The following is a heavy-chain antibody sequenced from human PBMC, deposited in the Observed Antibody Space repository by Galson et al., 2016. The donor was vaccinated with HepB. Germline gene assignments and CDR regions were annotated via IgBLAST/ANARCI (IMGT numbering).Heavy chain of an antibody. Sequence: CAISGDSVSSNSAGWNWIRQSPARGLEWLGRTYYRSKWYNDYAVSVKSRITINPDTSKNQFSLQLNSVTPEDTAVYYCTRDTIGKTVASFDYWGQGTLVTVSS. CDR2: TYYRSKWYN. CDR1: GDSVSSNSAG. D-gene: IGHD5-24*01. CDR3: TRDTIGKTVASFDY. V-gene: IGHV6-1*01. J-gene: IGHJ4*02.